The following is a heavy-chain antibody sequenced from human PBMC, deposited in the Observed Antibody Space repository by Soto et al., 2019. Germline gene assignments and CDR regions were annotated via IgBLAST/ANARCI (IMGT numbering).Heavy chain of an antibody. CDR1: GGSIISSSYY. CDR2: VYYSGST. Sequence: SETLSLTCTVSGGSIISSSYYWGWIRQPPGKGLEWIGSVYYSGSTYSNPSLKSRVTISVDTSKNQFSLKLPSVTAADTAVYYCARRFGPQGPFDPWGQGTLVTVS. V-gene: IGHV4-39*01. D-gene: IGHD3-10*01. CDR3: ARRFGPQGPFDP. J-gene: IGHJ5*02.